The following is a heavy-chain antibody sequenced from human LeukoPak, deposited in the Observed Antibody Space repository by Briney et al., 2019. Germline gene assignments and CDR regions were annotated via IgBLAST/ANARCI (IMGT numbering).Heavy chain of an antibody. CDR2: ISSAGGYI. Sequence: GGSLRLSCAASGFTFSSYTLNWVRQAPGKGLEWVSSISSAGGYIYYADSVKGRFIISRDNAKNSLYLQMNSLRAVDTAVYYCAREIVSSNSFDNWGQGTLVTVSS. CDR3: AREIVSSNSFDN. CDR1: GFTFSSYT. V-gene: IGHV3-21*01. D-gene: IGHD2-2*01. J-gene: IGHJ4*02.